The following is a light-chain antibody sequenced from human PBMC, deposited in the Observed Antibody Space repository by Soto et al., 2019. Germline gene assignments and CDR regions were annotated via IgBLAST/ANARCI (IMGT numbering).Light chain of an antibody. CDR2: GAS. V-gene: IGKV3-20*01. CDR1: QSVTSSY. J-gene: IGKJ5*01. Sequence: PGERATLSCRASQSVTSSYLAWYQQKPGQAPRLLIYGASSRATGIPDRFSGSGSGTDFTLTISRLEPEDFAVYYCQQYGNWPHTFGQGTRREI. CDR3: QQYGNWPHT.